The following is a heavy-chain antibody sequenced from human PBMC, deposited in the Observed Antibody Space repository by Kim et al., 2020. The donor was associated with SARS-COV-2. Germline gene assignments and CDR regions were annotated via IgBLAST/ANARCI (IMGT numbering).Heavy chain of an antibody. D-gene: IGHD6-19*01. Sequence: CADSVKGRFTISRDNSKNTLYLQMNSLRAEDTAVYYCAKVYSSGWYFFDYWGQGTLVTVSS. CDR3: AKVYSSGWYFFDY. V-gene: IGHV3-23*01. J-gene: IGHJ4*02.